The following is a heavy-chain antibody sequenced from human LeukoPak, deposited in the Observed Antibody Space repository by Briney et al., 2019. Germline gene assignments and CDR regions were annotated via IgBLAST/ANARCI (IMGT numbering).Heavy chain of an antibody. CDR2: ISAYNGNT. D-gene: IGHD1-1*01. CDR1: GYTFTSYG. Sequence: GASVKVSCKASGYTFTSYGISWVRQAPGQGLEWMGWISAYNGNTNYAQKLQGRVTMTTDTSTSTAYMELRSLRSDDTAVYYCARDRGRQLERREWAFDIWGQGTMVTVSS. J-gene: IGHJ3*02. V-gene: IGHV1-18*01. CDR3: ARDRGRQLERREWAFDI.